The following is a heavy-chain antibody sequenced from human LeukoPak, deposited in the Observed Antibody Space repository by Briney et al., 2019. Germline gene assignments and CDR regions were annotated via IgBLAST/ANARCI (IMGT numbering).Heavy chain of an antibody. CDR3: VKDRSGRGYFDF. CDR1: GFTFNDYN. D-gene: IGHD3-10*01. CDR2: ISWDGDST. V-gene: IGHV3-43*01. Sequence: GGYLRLTCAASGFTFNDYNMHWVRQVPGKGLEWVSLISWDGDSTVYADSVKGRFTISRDNSKNSLFLQMHSLSTEDTALYYCVKDRSGRGYFDFWGRGTLVTVSS. J-gene: IGHJ4*02.